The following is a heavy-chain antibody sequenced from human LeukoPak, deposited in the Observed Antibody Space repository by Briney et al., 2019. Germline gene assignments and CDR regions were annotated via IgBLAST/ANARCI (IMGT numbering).Heavy chain of an antibody. V-gene: IGHV3-15*01. CDR1: GFTVSSNY. D-gene: IGHD2/OR15-2a*01. CDR3: TPDFYGP. Sequence: GGSLRLSCAASGFTVSSNYMSWVRQAPGKGLEWVGRIKSKTDGGTTDYAAPVKGRFTISRDDSKNTLYLQMNSLQTEDTAVYYCTPDFYGPWGQGTLVTVSS. CDR2: IKSKTDGGTT. J-gene: IGHJ5*02.